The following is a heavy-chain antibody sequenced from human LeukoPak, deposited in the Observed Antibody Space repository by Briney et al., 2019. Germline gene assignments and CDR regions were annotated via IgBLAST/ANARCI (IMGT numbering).Heavy chain of an antibody. V-gene: IGHV1-69*01. J-gene: IGHJ3*02. CDR2: IIPIFGTA. D-gene: IGHD4-17*01. CDR3: ARGGGDYVRNAFDI. CDR1: GGTLSSYA. Sequence: GASVKVSCKASGGTLSSYAISWVRQAPGQGLEWMGGIIPIFGTANYAQKFQGRVTITADESTSTAYMELSSLRSEDTAVYYCARGGGDYVRNAFDIWGQGTMVTVSS.